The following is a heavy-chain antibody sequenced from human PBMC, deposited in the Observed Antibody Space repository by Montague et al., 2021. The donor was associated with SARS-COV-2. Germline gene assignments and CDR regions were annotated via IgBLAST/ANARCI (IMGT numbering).Heavy chain of an antibody. V-gene: IGHV3-23*01. CDR3: AKTRDSLSWSPFDF. J-gene: IGHJ4*02. CDR2: INGYGGST. CDR1: GFSFSDYA. D-gene: IGHD6-13*01. Sequence: SLRLSCAASGFSFSDYAMNWVRQAPGKGLEWVSSINGYGGSTKYADSVKGRSTISRDNSKNTLYLQMNSLRAEDTAVYYCAKTRDSLSWSPFDFWGQGALVTVSS.